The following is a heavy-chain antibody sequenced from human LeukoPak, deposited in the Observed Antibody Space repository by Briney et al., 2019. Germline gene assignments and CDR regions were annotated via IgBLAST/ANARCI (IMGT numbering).Heavy chain of an antibody. D-gene: IGHD5-12*01. J-gene: IGHJ4*02. CDR2: IAFDGGNK. V-gene: IGHV3-30*02. CDR3: AKDRAGYSGGRGLDY. Sequence: GGSLRLSCAASGFAFSRHGMHWVRQAPGKGLEWITFIAFDGGNKWYADSVKGRFTISRDNSKNTLYLRMNSLRAEDTAVYYCAKDRAGYSGGRGLDYWGQGTVVTVSS. CDR1: GFAFSRHG.